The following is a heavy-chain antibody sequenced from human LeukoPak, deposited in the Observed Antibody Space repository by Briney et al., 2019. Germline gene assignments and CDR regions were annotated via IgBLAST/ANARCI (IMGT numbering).Heavy chain of an antibody. V-gene: IGHV4-34*01. D-gene: IGHD4-17*01. Sequence: SETLSLTCTVSGGSISSYYWSWIRQPPGKGLEWIGEINHSGSTNYNPSLKSRVTISVDTSKNQFSLKLSSVTAADTAVYYCARASRDYGDYVGSDYWGQGTPVTVSS. J-gene: IGHJ4*02. CDR1: GGSISSYY. CDR3: ARASRDYGDYVGSDY. CDR2: INHSGST.